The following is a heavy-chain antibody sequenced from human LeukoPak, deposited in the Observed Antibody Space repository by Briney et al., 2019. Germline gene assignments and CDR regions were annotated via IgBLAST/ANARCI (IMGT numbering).Heavy chain of an antibody. CDR2: IYHSGST. J-gene: IGHJ6*02. Sequence: SETLSLTCTVSGDSISDYSWNWIRQPPGKGLEWIGEIYHSGSTNYNPSLKSRVTISVDKSKNQFSLKLSSVTAADTAVYYCARDEYSSGWGPADSHGMDVWGQGTTVTVSS. CDR1: GDSISDYS. CDR3: ARDEYSSGWGPADSHGMDV. V-gene: IGHV4-59*12. D-gene: IGHD6-19*01.